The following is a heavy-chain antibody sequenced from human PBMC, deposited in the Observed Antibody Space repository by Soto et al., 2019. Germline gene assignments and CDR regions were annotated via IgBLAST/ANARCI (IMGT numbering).Heavy chain of an antibody. D-gene: IGHD4-17*01. V-gene: IGHV3-21*04. CDR1: GFTFSSYS. CDR2: ISSSSSYI. J-gene: IGHJ4*02. Sequence: GGSLRLSCAASGFTFSSYSMNWVRQAPGKGLEWVSSISSSSSYIYYADSVKGRFTISRDTSKNTLFLQMNSLRAEDTAVYYCAKDRYGDYGGIDYWGQGTMVTVSS. CDR3: AKDRYGDYGGIDY.